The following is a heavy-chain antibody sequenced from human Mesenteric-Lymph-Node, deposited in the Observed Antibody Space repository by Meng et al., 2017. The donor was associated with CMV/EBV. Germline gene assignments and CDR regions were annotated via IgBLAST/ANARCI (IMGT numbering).Heavy chain of an antibody. J-gene: IGHJ4*01. CDR1: NGPISSYY. V-gene: IGHV4-59*01. CDR3: ARVRGSSVVDY. Sequence: SITCTISNGPISSYYWNWIRQPLGEGLEWIGSIYHSEGTNYNPSLKSRVTMSVDTSKNQFSLNLRSVTAADTAMYYCARVRGSSVVDYWGQGTLVTVS. CDR2: IYHSEGT. D-gene: IGHD6-6*01.